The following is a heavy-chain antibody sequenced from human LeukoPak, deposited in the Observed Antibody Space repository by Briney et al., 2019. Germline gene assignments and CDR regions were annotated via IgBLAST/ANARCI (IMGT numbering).Heavy chain of an antibody. CDR1: GFTFSRYS. V-gene: IGHV3-21*01. Sequence: GGALRLSCAASGFTFSRYSMNWVRQAPGKGVEGVSSISSSSRYIYYADSVKGRFTISRDKAKNTLYLQMNRLRDEDTAVYYCARGRGHIVVVTSDYWGQGTLVTVSS. CDR3: ARGRGHIVVVTSDY. CDR2: ISSSSRYI. J-gene: IGHJ4*02. D-gene: IGHD2-21*02.